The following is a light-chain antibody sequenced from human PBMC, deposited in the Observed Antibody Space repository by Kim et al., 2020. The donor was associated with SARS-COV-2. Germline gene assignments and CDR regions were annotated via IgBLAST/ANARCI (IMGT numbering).Light chain of an antibody. CDR2: GAS. Sequence: EIVLTQSPGTLSLSPGERATLSCRASQSVSSSYLAWYQQKPGQAPRLLIYGASSRATGIPDRFSGSGSGTDFTLTISRLEPEDFAVYYCQQYGSSPLTFCGGNEVDIK. CDR3: QQYGSSPLT. J-gene: IGKJ4*01. V-gene: IGKV3-20*01. CDR1: QSVSSSY.